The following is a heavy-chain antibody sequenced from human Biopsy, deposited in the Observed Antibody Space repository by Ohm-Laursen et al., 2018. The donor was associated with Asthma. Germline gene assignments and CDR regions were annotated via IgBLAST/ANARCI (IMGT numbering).Heavy chain of an antibody. Sequence: SLRLSCSASGFTFDDYAMHWVRQAPGKGLEWVSGISWNSGSIGYADSVKGRFTISRDNAKNSLYLQVNSLRAEDTALYYCAKGEWELLEANFDYWGQGTLVTVSS. CDR2: ISWNSGSI. J-gene: IGHJ4*02. CDR3: AKGEWELLEANFDY. D-gene: IGHD1-26*01. CDR1: GFTFDDYA. V-gene: IGHV3-9*01.